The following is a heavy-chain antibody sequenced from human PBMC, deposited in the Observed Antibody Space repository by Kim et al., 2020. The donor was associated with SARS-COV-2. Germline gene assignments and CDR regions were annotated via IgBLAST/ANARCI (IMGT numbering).Heavy chain of an antibody. V-gene: IGHV1-18*01. D-gene: IGHD3-10*01. CDR1: GYTFITNG. Sequence: ASVKVSCKASGYTFITNGISWVRQAPGQGLEWMGWIDPYSSITNYTQKLQGRVTLTTDTSTSTAYMERGSLISDDTALYYCARDRDHGLDYWGQGNLLTV. CDR2: IDPYSSIT. CDR3: ARDRDHGLDY. J-gene: IGHJ4*02.